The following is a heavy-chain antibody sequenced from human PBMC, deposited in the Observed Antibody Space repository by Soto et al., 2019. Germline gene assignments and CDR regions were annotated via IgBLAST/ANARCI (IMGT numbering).Heavy chain of an antibody. CDR1: GFSLSNVW. Sequence: PGGYLRLSCAVSGFSLSNVWMNWVHQAPGKGPEWVGRIKSKTDGGTVEYAAPVKDRFTISRDDSENTLYLQMNSLKTEDTAVYYCSHGYYQYFESWGQGTLVTVPS. CDR2: IKSKTDGGTV. CDR3: SHGYYQYFES. J-gene: IGHJ4*02. D-gene: IGHD5-18*01. V-gene: IGHV3-15*07.